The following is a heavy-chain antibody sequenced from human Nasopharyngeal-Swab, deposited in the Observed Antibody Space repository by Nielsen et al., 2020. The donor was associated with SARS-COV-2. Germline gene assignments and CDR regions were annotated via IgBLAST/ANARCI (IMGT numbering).Heavy chain of an antibody. V-gene: IGHV5-51*01. CDR1: GYSFTNYW. CDR3: ARRLKVGATEAFDI. Sequence: GGSLRLSCKGSGYSFTNYWIAWVRQMPGKGLEWMGIIYPGDSDTRYSPSFQGQVTISADKSISTAYLQWSSLKASDTAMYYCARRLKVGATEAFDIWGQGTMVTVSS. CDR2: IYPGDSDT. J-gene: IGHJ3*02. D-gene: IGHD1-26*01.